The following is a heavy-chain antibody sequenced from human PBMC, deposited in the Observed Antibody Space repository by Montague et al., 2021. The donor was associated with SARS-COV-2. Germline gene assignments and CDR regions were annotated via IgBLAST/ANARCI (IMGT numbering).Heavy chain of an antibody. Sequence: SLRLSCAASGFTLSSYWMHWVRQVPGEGLLWVSRLSNDGSSTAYADSVKGRFTISRDNAKNSLYLQMNSLRDEDTAVYYCARDLGLVPAMVYYYYYGMDVWGQGTTVTVSS. CDR1: GFTLSSYW. D-gene: IGHD5-18*01. V-gene: IGHV3-74*03. J-gene: IGHJ6*02. CDR2: LSNDGSST. CDR3: ARDLGLVPAMVYYYYYGMDV.